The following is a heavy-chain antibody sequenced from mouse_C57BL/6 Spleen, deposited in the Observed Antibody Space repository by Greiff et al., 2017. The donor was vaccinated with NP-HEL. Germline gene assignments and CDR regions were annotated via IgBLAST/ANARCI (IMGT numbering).Heavy chain of an antibody. D-gene: IGHD1-2*01. J-gene: IGHJ2*01. V-gene: IGHV1-66*01. CDR2: IYPGSGNT. CDR1: GYSFTSYY. Sequence: QVHVKQSGPELVKPGASVKISCKASGYSFTSYYIHWVKQRPGQGLEWIGWIYPGSGNTKYNEKFKGKATLTADTSSSTAYMQLSSLTSEDSAVYYCARRDGPYYFDYWGQGTTLTVSS. CDR3: ARRDGPYYFDY.